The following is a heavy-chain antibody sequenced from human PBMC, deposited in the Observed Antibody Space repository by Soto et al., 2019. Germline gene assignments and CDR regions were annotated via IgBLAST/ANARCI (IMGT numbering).Heavy chain of an antibody. CDR2: IIPIFGTA. J-gene: IGHJ4*02. D-gene: IGHD1-26*01. Sequence: QVQLVQSGAEVKKPGSSVNVSCKTSGCTFSTYSIVWVRQAPGEGLEWMGGIIPIFGTANYAQTFQDRVTITEDKSTNTAFMELSSLKSEDTAMYYCASSSGNNYGVGTNYYFDYWGQGALVTVSS. CDR1: GCTFSTYS. V-gene: IGHV1-69*06. CDR3: ASSSGNNYGVGTNYYFDY.